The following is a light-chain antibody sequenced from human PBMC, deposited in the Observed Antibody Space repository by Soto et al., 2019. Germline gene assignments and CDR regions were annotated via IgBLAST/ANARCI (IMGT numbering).Light chain of an antibody. CDR3: SSYTSSSTLDV. CDR1: SSDVGGYNY. Sequence: LTQPASVSGSLGQSITISCTGTSSDVGGYNYVSWYQQHPGKAPKLMIYDVSNRPSGVSNRFSGSKSGNTASLTISGLQAEDEAEYYCSSYTSSSTLDVFGTGTKVTVL. CDR2: DVS. J-gene: IGLJ1*01. V-gene: IGLV2-14*01.